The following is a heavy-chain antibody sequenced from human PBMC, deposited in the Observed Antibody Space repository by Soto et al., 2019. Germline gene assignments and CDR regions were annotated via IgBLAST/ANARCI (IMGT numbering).Heavy chain of an antibody. D-gene: IGHD6-13*01. CDR1: GFTFSDYY. CDR3: ARASDNIAAAGMNY. J-gene: IGHJ4*02. Sequence: XGSLRLSCAASGFTFSDYYMSGIRQAPGKGLEWVSYISSSGSTIYYADSVKGRFTISRDNAKNSLYLQMNSLRAEDTAVYYCARASDNIAAAGMNYWGQGTLVTVSS. V-gene: IGHV3-11*01. CDR2: ISSSGSTI.